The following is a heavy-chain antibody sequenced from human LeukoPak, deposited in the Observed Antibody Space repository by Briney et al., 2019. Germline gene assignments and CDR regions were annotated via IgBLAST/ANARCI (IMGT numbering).Heavy chain of an antibody. J-gene: IGHJ4*02. D-gene: IGHD4-23*01. CDR2: IYYSGST. Sequence: SETLSLTCTVSGGSISSSSYYWGWIRQPPGKGLEWIGYIYYSGSTNYNPSLKSRVTISVDTSKNQFSLKLGSVTAADTAVYYCAREWEDGGNPWAFDYWGQGTLVTVSS. V-gene: IGHV4-61*01. CDR1: GGSISSSSYY. CDR3: AREWEDGGNPWAFDY.